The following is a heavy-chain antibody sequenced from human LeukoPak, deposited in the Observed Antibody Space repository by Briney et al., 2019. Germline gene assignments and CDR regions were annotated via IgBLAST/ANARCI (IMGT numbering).Heavy chain of an antibody. Sequence: GGSLRLSCAASGFTVSSYYMSWVRQAPGKGLEWVSVIYSGGSTYYADSVKGRFTISRDNSKNTLYLQMNSLRAEDTAVYYCARFGSEGWFDPWGQGTLVTVSS. V-gene: IGHV3-53*01. CDR2: IYSGGST. CDR3: ARFGSEGWFDP. J-gene: IGHJ5*02. CDR1: GFTVSSYY. D-gene: IGHD3-10*01.